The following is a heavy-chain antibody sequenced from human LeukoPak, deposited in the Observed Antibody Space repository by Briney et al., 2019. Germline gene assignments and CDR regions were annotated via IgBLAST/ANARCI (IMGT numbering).Heavy chain of an antibody. CDR1: GFIFSDYY. CDR2: ISSSGSTM. Sequence: GGSLRLSCAASGFIFSDYYMSWIRQAPGKGLEWVSHISSSGSTMYYTDSVKGRFTISRDNAKDSLYLQMNSLRAEDTAVYYCARFIAAPYYFDYWGRGTLVTVSS. D-gene: IGHD6-13*01. V-gene: IGHV3-11*04. J-gene: IGHJ4*02. CDR3: ARFIAAPYYFDY.